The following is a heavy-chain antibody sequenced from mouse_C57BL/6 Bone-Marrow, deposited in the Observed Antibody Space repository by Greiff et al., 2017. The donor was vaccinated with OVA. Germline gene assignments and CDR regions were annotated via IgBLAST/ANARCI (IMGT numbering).Heavy chain of an antibody. V-gene: IGHV1-50*01. Sequence: QVQLQQPGAELVKPGASVKLSCKASGYTFTSYWMQWVKQRPGQGLEWIGEIDPSDSYSNYNQQFKGKATLTVDTSTSTAYMQLSSLTSEDSAVYDCASGDFDYWGQGTTLTVSS. J-gene: IGHJ2*01. CDR2: IDPSDSYS. CDR1: GYTFTSYW. CDR3: ASGDFDY.